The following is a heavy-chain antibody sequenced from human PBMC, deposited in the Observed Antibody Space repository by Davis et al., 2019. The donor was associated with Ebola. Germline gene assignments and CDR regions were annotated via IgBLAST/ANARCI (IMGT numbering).Heavy chain of an antibody. CDR1: GFTFSSYS. CDR2: ITSTSNNI. Sequence: GGSLRLSCAASGFTFSSYSMNWVRQAPGKGLEWVSSITSTSNNIYYADSVKGRFTISRDNAKNTLYLQMNSLRAEDTAVYYCAREGYCSGGSCYYFDYRGQGTLVTVSS. V-gene: IGHV3-21*01. CDR3: AREGYCSGGSCYYFDY. D-gene: IGHD2-15*01. J-gene: IGHJ4*02.